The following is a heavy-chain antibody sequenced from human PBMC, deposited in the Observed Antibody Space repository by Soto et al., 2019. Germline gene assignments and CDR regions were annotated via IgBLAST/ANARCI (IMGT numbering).Heavy chain of an antibody. CDR1: GGTFSSYA. J-gene: IGHJ6*02. V-gene: IGHV1-69*01. D-gene: IGHD5-12*01. Sequence: QVQLVQSGAEVKKPGSSVKVSCKASGGTFSSYAISWVRQAPGQGLEWMGGIIPIFGTANYAQKFQGRVTITADESTSTAYMEMRSLRSEDTAVYYCARAFSGYDPDPHYYYGMDVWGQGTTVTVSS. CDR3: ARAFSGYDPDPHYYYGMDV. CDR2: IIPIFGTA.